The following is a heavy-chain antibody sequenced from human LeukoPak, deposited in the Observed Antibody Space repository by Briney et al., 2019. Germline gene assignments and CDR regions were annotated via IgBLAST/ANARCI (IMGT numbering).Heavy chain of an antibody. CDR2: INSDGSST. V-gene: IGHV3-74*01. CDR3: AREAVTTSYYYGMDV. D-gene: IGHD4-17*01. CDR1: GFTFSSYW. Sequence: PGGSLRLSCAASGFTFSSYWMHWVRQAPGKGLVWVSRINSDGSSTSYADSVKGRFTISRDNAKNTLYLQMNSLRAEDTAVYYCAREAVTTSYYYGMDVWGQGTTVTVSS. J-gene: IGHJ6*02.